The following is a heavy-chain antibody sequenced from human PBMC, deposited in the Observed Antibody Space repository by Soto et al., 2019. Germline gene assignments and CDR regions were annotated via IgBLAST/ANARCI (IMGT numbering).Heavy chain of an antibody. CDR2: IYYSGST. CDR3: ASHSGSYFTSDY. J-gene: IGHJ4*02. Sequence: TLSLTCTGSGGSVSSGSYYWSWIRQPPGKGLEWIGYIYYSGSTNYNPSLKSRVTISVDTSKNQFSLKLSSVTAADTAVYYCASHSGSYFTSDYWSQGTLVTVSS. D-gene: IGHD1-26*01. CDR1: GGSVSSGSYY. V-gene: IGHV4-61*01.